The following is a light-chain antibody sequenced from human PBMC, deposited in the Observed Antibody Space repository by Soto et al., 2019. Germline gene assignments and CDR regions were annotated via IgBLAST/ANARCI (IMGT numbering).Light chain of an antibody. CDR1: QSVSRSY. V-gene: IGKV3-20*01. J-gene: IGKJ4*01. CDR2: GAS. CDR3: QHFDNSPT. Sequence: EIVLTQSAGTLSLSPGGRATLSCRASQSVSRSYFAWYQQKPGQAPRLLIYGASVRATGIPDRFSGSGSGTESTLTISRLEPEDFAVYYCQHFDNSPTFGGGTKVDIK.